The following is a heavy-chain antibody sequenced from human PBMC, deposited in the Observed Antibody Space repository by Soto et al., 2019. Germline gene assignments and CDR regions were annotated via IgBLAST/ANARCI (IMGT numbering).Heavy chain of an antibody. Sequence: PSETLSLTCTVSGGCISSGGYYWSWIRQHPGKGLEWIGYIYYSGSTYYNPSLKGRVTISVDTSKNQFSLKLSSVTAADTAVYYCAREAAVVYWFDPWGQGTLVTVSS. V-gene: IGHV4-31*03. J-gene: IGHJ5*02. CDR2: IYYSGST. CDR3: AREAAVVYWFDP. CDR1: GGCISSGGYY. D-gene: IGHD6-13*01.